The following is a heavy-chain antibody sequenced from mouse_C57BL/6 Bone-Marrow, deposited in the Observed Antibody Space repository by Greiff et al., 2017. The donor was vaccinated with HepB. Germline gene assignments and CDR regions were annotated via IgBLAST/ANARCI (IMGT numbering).Heavy chain of an antibody. V-gene: IGHV1-54*01. CDR1: GYAFTNYL. CDR3: ARDGYYVDY. Sequence: QVQLQQSGAELVRPGTSVKVSCKASGYAFTNYLIEWVKQRPGQGLEWIGVINPGSGGTNYNEKFKGKATLTADKSSSTAYMQLSSLTSEDSAVYFCARDGYYVDYGGQGTTLTVSS. D-gene: IGHD2-3*01. CDR2: INPGSGGT. J-gene: IGHJ2*01.